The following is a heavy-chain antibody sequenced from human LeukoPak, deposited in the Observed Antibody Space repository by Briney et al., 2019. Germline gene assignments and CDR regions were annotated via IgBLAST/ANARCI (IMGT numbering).Heavy chain of an antibody. J-gene: IGHJ6*02. CDR1: GFTFRKAW. V-gene: IGHV3-64D*09. CDR3: VRGYSFGPYGMDV. Sequence: PGGSLRLACAASGFTFRKAWMNWVRQAPGKGLEYVSAISDSGGSTYYADSVKGRFTISRDNSKNTLYLQMSSLRAEDTAVYFCVRGYSFGPYGMDVWGQGTTVTVSS. CDR2: ISDSGGST. D-gene: IGHD2-15*01.